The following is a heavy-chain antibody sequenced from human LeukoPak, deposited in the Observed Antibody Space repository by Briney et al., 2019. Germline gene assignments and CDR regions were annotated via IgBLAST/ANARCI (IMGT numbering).Heavy chain of an antibody. D-gene: IGHD1-1*01. J-gene: IGHJ4*02. CDR3: AASWTEVY. Sequence: GRSLRLSCAASGFTFDDYAMQWVRQAPGKGLEWVSGISWNSGAISYADSVEGRFTISRDNAKNSLYLQMNSLRPEDTAFYYCAASWTEVYWGQGILVTVSS. V-gene: IGHV3-9*01. CDR1: GFTFDDYA. CDR2: ISWNSGAI.